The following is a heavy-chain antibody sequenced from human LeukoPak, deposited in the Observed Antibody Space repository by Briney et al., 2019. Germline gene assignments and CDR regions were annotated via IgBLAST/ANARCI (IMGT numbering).Heavy chain of an antibody. D-gene: IGHD3-10*01. J-gene: IGHJ4*02. V-gene: IGHV3-74*01. Sequence: PGGSLRLSCAASGFTFSSYLMHWVRQAPGKGLVWVSRINSDGSSTSYTDSVKGRFTISRDIAKHTLYLQMNSVRAGDAAVYLFPSLTGGGDYWGQGTLVTVSS. CDR3: PSLTGGGDY. CDR1: GFTFSSYL. CDR2: INSDGSST.